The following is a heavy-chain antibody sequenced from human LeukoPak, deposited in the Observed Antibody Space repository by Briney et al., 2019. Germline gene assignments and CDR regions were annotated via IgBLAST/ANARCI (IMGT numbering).Heavy chain of an antibody. CDR3: ARAWYSSGLDY. J-gene: IGHJ4*02. Sequence: PSETLSLTCAVSGGSISSSSYYWGWIRQPPGKGLEWIGSIYYSGSTYYNPSLKSRVTISVDTSKNQFSLKLSSVTAADTAVYYCARAWYSSGLDYWGQGTLVTVSS. CDR2: IYYSGST. V-gene: IGHV4-39*07. CDR1: GGSISSSSYY. D-gene: IGHD6-19*01.